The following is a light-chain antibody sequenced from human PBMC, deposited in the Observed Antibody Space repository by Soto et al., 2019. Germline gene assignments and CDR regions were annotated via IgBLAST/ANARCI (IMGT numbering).Light chain of an antibody. CDR3: SSYAGRSMYV. Sequence: QSALTQPPSASGSPGQSVTFSCTGTSSDVGTYDYVSWYQQYPGKAPKLLIYGVTRRPSGVPGRFSGSKSGNTAALTVSGLQAEDEAYYYCSSYAGRSMYVFGTGTKVTVL. CDR2: GVT. V-gene: IGLV2-8*01. J-gene: IGLJ1*01. CDR1: SSDVGTYDY.